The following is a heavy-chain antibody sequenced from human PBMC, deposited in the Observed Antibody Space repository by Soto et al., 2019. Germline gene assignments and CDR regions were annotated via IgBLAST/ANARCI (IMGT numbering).Heavy chain of an antibody. D-gene: IGHD3-22*01. CDR2: IDPSDSYT. CDR1: GYSFTSYW. V-gene: IGHV5-10-1*01. CDR3: ARRRRIGSSGYYFAFDI. Sequence: GESLKISCKGSGYSFTSYWISWVRQMPGKGLEWMGRIDPSDSYTNYSPSFQGHVTISADKTISTAYLQWSSLKASDTAMYYCARRRRIGSSGYYFAFDIWGQGTMVTVSS. J-gene: IGHJ3*02.